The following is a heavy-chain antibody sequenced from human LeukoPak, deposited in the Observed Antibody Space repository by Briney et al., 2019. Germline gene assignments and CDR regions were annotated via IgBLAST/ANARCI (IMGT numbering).Heavy chain of an antibody. V-gene: IGHV1-2*02. CDR2: INPNSGGT. D-gene: IGHD3-10*01. J-gene: IGHJ4*02. CDR3: ARSRPNYYGSGYPDY. Sequence: ASVKVSCKASGYTFTGYYMHWVRQAPGQGLEWMGWINPNSGGTNYAQKFQGRVTMTRDTSISTAYMELSGLRSDDTAVYYCARSRPNYYGSGYPDYWGQGTLVTVSS. CDR1: GYTFTGYY.